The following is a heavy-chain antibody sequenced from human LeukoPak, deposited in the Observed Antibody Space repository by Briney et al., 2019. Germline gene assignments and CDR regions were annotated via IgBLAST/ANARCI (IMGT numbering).Heavy chain of an antibody. CDR1: GYTFTGYY. V-gene: IGHV1-2*02. CDR3: ARSVGATTSDFQH. J-gene: IGHJ1*01. Sequence: ASVKVSCKASGYTFTGYYMHWVRQAPGQGLEGRGWINPNSGGTNYAQKFQGRVTMTRDTSISTAYMELSRLRSDDTAVYYCARSVGATTSDFQHWGQGTLVTVSS. CDR2: INPNSGGT. D-gene: IGHD1-26*01.